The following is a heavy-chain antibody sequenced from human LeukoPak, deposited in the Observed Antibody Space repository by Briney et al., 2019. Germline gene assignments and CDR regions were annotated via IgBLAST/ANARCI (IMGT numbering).Heavy chain of an antibody. V-gene: IGHV3-30-3*01. D-gene: IGHD3-10*01. CDR2: ISYDGSNK. CDR3: ARDYSWFGELLWEPPDY. CDR1: GFTFSSYA. J-gene: IGHJ4*02. Sequence: PGGSLRLSCAASGFTFSSYAMHWVRQAPGKGLEWVAVISYDGSNKYYADSVKGRFTISRDNSKNTLYLQMNSLRAEDTAVYYCARDYSWFGELLWEPPDYWGQGTLVTVSS.